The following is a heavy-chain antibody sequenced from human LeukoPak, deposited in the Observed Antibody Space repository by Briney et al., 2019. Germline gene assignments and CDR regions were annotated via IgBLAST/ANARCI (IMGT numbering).Heavy chain of an antibody. CDR1: GYTFTSYG. Sequence: ASVKVSCKASGYTFTSYGISWVRQAPGQGLEWMGWISAYNGNTNYAQKLQGRVTMTTDTSTSTAYMELRSLRSDDTAVYYCARNVGPRDYYDSSGYYTPGAFDIWGQGTMVTVS. J-gene: IGHJ3*02. CDR2: ISAYNGNT. V-gene: IGHV1-18*01. CDR3: ARNVGPRDYYDSSGYYTPGAFDI. D-gene: IGHD3-22*01.